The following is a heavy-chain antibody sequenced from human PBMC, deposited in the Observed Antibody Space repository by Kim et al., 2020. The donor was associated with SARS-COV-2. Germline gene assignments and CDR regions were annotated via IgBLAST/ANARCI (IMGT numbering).Heavy chain of an antibody. J-gene: IGHJ5*02. CDR3: AKGDGYNYGNWFDP. V-gene: IGHV3-23*01. CDR1: GFTFSTYA. CDR2: IAGSVSGSGGST. Sequence: GGSLRLSCVASGFTFSTYAMSWVRQAPGKGLEWVSSIAGSVSGSGGSTYYADSVKGRFTISRDNSKNPLYLQMNSLRAEDTAEYYCAKGDGYNYGNWFDPWGQGTLVTVSS. D-gene: IGHD5-18*01.